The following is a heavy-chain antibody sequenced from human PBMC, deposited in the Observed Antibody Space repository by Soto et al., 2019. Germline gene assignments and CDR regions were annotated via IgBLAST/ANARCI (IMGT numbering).Heavy chain of an antibody. CDR3: ARGWGYDSTDYYYAY. D-gene: IGHD3-22*01. CDR1: XGXFNRHT. J-gene: IGHJ4*02. V-gene: IGHV1-69*01. Sequence: VQSGAEVRKPGSXVRVSXXXXXGXFNRHTISXXXXXXXXXXXXMXGIIPIFGTANHAQKFQGRVTIIADESTSTVYMELSSLRSDDTAIYYCARGWGYDSTDYYYAYWGQGTLVIVSS. CDR2: IIPIFGTA.